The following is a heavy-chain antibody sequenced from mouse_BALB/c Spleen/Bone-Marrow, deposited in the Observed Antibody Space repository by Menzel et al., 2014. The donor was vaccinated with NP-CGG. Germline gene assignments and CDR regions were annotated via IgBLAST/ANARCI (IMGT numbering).Heavy chain of an antibody. CDR3: ARNFPFDY. CDR2: IYPGDGDT. J-gene: IGHJ2*01. CDR1: GYTFTSYW. V-gene: IGHV1-87*01. Sequence: QVQLQQSGAELARPGASVKLSCNASGYTFTSYWLQWVKQRPGQGLEWIGAIYPGDGDTGYTQKFKGKATLTADKSSTTAYMQLSSLTSEESAVYSSARNFPFDYWGQGTTLTVSS.